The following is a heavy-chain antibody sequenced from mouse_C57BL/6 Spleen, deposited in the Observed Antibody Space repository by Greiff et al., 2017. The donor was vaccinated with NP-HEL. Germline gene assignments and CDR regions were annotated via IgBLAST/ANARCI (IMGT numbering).Heavy chain of an antibody. Sequence: QVQLKQSGAELARPGASVKLSCKASGYTFTSYGISWVKQRTGQGLEWIGEIYPRSGNTYYNEKFKGKATLTADKSSSTAYMELRSLTSEDSAVYFCARRSYYDPYWYFDVWGTGTTVTVSS. CDR2: IYPRSGNT. CDR1: GYTFTSYG. J-gene: IGHJ1*03. CDR3: ARRSYYDPYWYFDV. D-gene: IGHD2-4*01. V-gene: IGHV1-81*01.